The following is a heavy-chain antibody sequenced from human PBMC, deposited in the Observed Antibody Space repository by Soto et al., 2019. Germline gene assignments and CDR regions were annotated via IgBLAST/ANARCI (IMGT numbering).Heavy chain of an antibody. CDR1: GFTFSSYW. V-gene: IGHV3-74*01. Sequence: EVQLVESGGGLVQPGGSLRLSCAASGFTFSSYWMHWVRQAPGKGLVWVSRIKSDGSDKSYADSVKGRFTSSRDNAKNTLYLQMSSLRAEDTAVYYCVRVAYGDLGGWGQGTLVTVSS. CDR3: VRVAYGDLGG. CDR2: IKSDGSDK. J-gene: IGHJ4*02. D-gene: IGHD4-17*01.